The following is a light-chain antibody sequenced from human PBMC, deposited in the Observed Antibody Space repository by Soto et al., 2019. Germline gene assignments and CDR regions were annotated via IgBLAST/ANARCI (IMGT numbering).Light chain of an antibody. Sequence: EIELTQSPTTLFLSPGYRPTLSSRASQSVSSSLAWYKQKHGQAPRVLSSDTSNRATGVPARFSGSGSGTEFTLTISSLEPEDFAVYYCQQRSDWRITFGQGTRLEIK. CDR2: DTS. CDR3: QQRSDWRIT. J-gene: IGKJ5*01. CDR1: QSVSSS. V-gene: IGKV3-11*01.